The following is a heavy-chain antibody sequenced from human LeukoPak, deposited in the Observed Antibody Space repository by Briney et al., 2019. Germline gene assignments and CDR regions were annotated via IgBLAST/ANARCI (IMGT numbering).Heavy chain of an antibody. D-gene: IGHD3-22*01. CDR1: GGTFSSYA. Sequence: SVRVSCKASGGTFSSYAISWVRQAPGQGLEWMGGIIPIFGTANYAQKFQGRVTITADESTSTAYMELSSLRSEDTAVYYCARRILFGELYYYDSSGYAVDYWGQGTLVTVSS. CDR3: ARRILFGELYYYDSSGYAVDY. CDR2: IIPIFGTA. J-gene: IGHJ4*02. V-gene: IGHV1-69*01.